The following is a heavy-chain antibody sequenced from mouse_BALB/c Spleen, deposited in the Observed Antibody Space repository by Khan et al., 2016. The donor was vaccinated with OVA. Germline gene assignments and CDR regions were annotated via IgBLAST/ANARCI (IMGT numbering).Heavy chain of an antibody. D-gene: IGHD2-14*01. CDR1: GYAFTSYS. CDR3: ARGGYGGFAY. J-gene: IGHJ3*01. Sequence: VQLQQSGPELVKPGASVKVSCKASGYAFTSYSLYWVKQSHGKSLEWIGYIDPYNGGTSYNQKFKGKATLTVDKSSTSAYMHLNSLTSEDSAVYYCARGGYGGFAYGGQGTLVTVSA. V-gene: IGHV1S135*01. CDR2: IDPYNGGT.